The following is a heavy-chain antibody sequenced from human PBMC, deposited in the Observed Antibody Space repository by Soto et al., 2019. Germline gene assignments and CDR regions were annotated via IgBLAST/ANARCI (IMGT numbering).Heavy chain of an antibody. Sequence: GEALKISGEGSGYSFTSKRIGGVRQMPRKGVEWRGSNGPGNYDTRYSPSFQGQVTMSADKSISTAYLRWSSLKASDTSMYYCARSGLRGPDIVATIIPDLKYDYYYGMVAWGHGITVTV. V-gene: IGHV5-51*01. CDR1: GYSFTSKR. J-gene: IGHJ6*02. CDR2: NGPGNYDT. CDR3: ARSGLRGPDIVATIIPDLKYDYYYGMVA. D-gene: IGHD5-12*01.